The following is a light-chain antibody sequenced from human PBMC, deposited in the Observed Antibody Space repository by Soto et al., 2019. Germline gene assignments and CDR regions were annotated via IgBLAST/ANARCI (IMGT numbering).Light chain of an antibody. Sequence: EIVLTQSPGTLSLSPGERATLSCRASQSVSSSYLAWYQQKPGQAPSLLIYDASSRATGIPDRFSGSGSGTDFILTISRLEPEDSAVYYCQQYNSWPLTFGGGTKVDIK. J-gene: IGKJ4*01. CDR2: DAS. CDR1: QSVSSSY. CDR3: QQYNSWPLT. V-gene: IGKV3-20*01.